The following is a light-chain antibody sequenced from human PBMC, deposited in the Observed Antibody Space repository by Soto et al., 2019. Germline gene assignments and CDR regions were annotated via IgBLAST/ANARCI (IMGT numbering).Light chain of an antibody. V-gene: IGLV2-11*01. CDR3: CSYAGSYTFYV. Sequence: QSVLTQPASVSGSPGQSITISCTGTSSDVGGYNYVSWYQHHPGKAPKLMIFDVTMRPSGVPDRFSGSKSGNTASLTISGLQAEDEADYYCCSYAGSYTFYVFGTGTKVTVL. CDR1: SSDVGGYNY. CDR2: DVT. J-gene: IGLJ1*01.